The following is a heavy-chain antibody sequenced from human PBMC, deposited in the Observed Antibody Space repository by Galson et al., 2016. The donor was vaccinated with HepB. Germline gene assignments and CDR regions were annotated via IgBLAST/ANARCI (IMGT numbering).Heavy chain of an antibody. Sequence: TLSLTCTVSGGSISSGGYYWSWIRQHPGKGLEWIGYIYYSGSTYYNPSLKSRVTISVDTSKNQFSLKLSSVTAADTAVYYCAMGLCSSTSCFGDPYFDYWGQGTLVTVSS. D-gene: IGHD2-2*01. V-gene: IGHV4-31*03. CDR1: GGSISSGGYY. CDR2: IYYSGST. CDR3: AMGLCSSTSCFGDPYFDY. J-gene: IGHJ4*02.